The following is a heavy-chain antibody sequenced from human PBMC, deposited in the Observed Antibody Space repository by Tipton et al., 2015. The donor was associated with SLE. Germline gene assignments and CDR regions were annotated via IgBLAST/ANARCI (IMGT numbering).Heavy chain of an antibody. J-gene: IGHJ6*03. D-gene: IGHD4/OR15-4a*01. CDR2: IYYTGCT. CDR3: ARQSVHGASYFYYMDV. CDR1: GGSISSSSHY. V-gene: IGHV4-30-4*01. Sequence: TLSLTCTVSGGSISSSSHYWSWIRQHPGKGLEWIGYIYYTGCTYYNPSLKSRIAVSVDTSKNQFSLRLSSVTAADTALYYCARQSVHGASYFYYMDVWGKGTTVTVSS.